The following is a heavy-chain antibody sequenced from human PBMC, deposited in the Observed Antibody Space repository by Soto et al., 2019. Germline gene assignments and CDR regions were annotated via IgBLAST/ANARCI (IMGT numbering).Heavy chain of an antibody. D-gene: IGHD3-10*01. Sequence: GGSLRLSCAASGFTFSSYAMHWVRQAPGKGLEWVAVISYDGSNKYYADSVKGRFTISRDNSKNTLYLQMNSLRAEDTAVYYCARDLVRGAHAFDIWGQGTMVNVSS. J-gene: IGHJ3*02. CDR2: ISYDGSNK. CDR3: ARDLVRGAHAFDI. CDR1: GFTFSSYA. V-gene: IGHV3-30-3*01.